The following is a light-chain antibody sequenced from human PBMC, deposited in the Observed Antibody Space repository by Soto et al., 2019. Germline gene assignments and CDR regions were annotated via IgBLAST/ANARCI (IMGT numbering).Light chain of an antibody. Sequence: DIQMTQSPSSLSASLGDTVTLTCRASQPVSRRLSWYQQRPGQAPKLLIYGASSLQTGVPSRFSGSGSGTDFALTISGLQPEDFATYYCQQAYSRVTFGPGTKVEV. V-gene: IGKV1-39*01. CDR2: GAS. J-gene: IGKJ1*01. CDR3: QQAYSRVT. CDR1: QPVSRR.